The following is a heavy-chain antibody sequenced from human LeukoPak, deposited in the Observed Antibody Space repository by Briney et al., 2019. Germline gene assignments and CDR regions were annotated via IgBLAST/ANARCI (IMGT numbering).Heavy chain of an antibody. CDR3: ARDWCGGGSCYYFDH. CDR2: IWYDGSGK. J-gene: IGHJ4*02. V-gene: IGHV3-33*01. D-gene: IGHD2-15*01. CDR1: RFTFTDYG. Sequence: GGSLRLSCAASRFTFTDYGMHWVRQPPGKGLEWVALIWYDGSGKYYADSVKGRFTISRDNSKNTLYLQMNSRRAEDTAVYYCARDWCGGGSCYYFDHWGQGTLVTVSS.